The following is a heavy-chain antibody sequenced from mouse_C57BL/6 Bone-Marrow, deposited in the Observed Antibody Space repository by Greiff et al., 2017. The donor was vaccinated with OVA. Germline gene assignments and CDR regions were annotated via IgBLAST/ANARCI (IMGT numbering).Heavy chain of an antibody. J-gene: IGHJ4*01. CDR1: GYTFTDYY. V-gene: IGHV1-26*01. D-gene: IGHD1-2*01. CDR3: AKVFIHAMDY. Sequence: VQLQQSGPELVKPGASVKISCKASGYTFTDYYMNWVKQSHGKSLEWIGDINPNNGGTSYNQKFKGKATLTVDKSSSTAYMELRSLTSEDSAVYYCAKVFIHAMDYWGQGTSVTVSS. CDR2: INPNNGGT.